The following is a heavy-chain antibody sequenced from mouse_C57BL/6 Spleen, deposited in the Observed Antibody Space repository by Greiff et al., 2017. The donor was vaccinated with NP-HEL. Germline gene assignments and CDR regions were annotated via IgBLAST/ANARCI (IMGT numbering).Heavy chain of an antibody. V-gene: IGHV1-80*01. D-gene: IGHD1-1*01. CDR3: ARSLPLITTVVEGNFDY. CDR2: IYPGDGDT. Sequence: VQLQQSGAELVKPGASVKISCKASGYAFSSYWMNWVKQRPGKGLEWIGQIYPGDGDTNYNGKFKGKATLTADNSSSTAYMQLSSLTSEDSAVYFCARSLPLITTVVEGNFDYWGQGTTLTVSS. J-gene: IGHJ2*01. CDR1: GYAFSSYW.